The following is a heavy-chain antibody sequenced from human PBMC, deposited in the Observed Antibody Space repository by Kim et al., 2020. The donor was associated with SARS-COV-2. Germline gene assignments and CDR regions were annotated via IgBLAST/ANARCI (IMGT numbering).Heavy chain of an antibody. CDR2: TSATADYT. D-gene: IGHD2-15*01. Sequence: GGSLRLSCAASGFTFSTYAMTWARQAPGRGLEWVSTTSATADYTYYADSVKGRFTISRDNSKNTLYLQMNSLRAEDTAVYFCAKCEAPYRSDIAKYNWFDAWGQGTLVTVSS. CDR3: AKCEAPYRSDIAKYNWFDA. V-gene: IGHV3-23*01. CDR1: GFTFSTYA. J-gene: IGHJ5*02.